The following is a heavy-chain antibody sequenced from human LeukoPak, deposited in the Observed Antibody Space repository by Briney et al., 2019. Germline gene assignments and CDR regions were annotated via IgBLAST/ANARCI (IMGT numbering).Heavy chain of an antibody. Sequence: GGPLKLSCAPSGLAFSSNWRTWFRHAQGQGLVWVSRIKGDGISTNYADSVKGRFTISRDIAKNTLYLQMNSLRAEDTGVYYCAKDHYWSIDYWGRGTLVTVSS. D-gene: IGHD3-3*01. CDR3: AKDHYWSIDY. V-gene: IGHV3-74*01. J-gene: IGHJ4*02. CDR2: IKGDGIST. CDR1: GLAFSSNW.